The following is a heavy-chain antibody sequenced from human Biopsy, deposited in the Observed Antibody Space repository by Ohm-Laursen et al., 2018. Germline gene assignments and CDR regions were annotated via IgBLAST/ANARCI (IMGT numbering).Heavy chain of an antibody. J-gene: IGHJ2*01. CDR1: AVSISSYY. CDR3: ARHAPSYSGSYWRYFDL. D-gene: IGHD1-26*01. V-gene: IGHV4-59*08. Sequence: SETLSLTCTVSAVSISSYYWSWIRQPPGKGLEWIGYIYYTGSTNYNPSLKSRATISVDTSMNPLTLRLTSVTAADTAVYYCARHAPSYSGSYWRYFDLWGRGTLVTVSS. CDR2: IYYTGST.